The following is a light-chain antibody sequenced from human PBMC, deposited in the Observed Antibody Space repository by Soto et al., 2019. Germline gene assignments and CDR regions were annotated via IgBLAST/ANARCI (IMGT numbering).Light chain of an antibody. J-gene: IGKJ4*01. Sequence: DIVLTQSPDSLAVSLGERATINCKSSQSVLYISNNKNYLAWIQQQPGQPPKLLIYWASIRASGVPDRFSGSACGTDILPTISSLQADDVAYYYRQQYYSALTFGGGTKVEIK. CDR1: QSVLYISNNKNY. V-gene: IGKV4-1*01. CDR3: QQYYSALT. CDR2: WAS.